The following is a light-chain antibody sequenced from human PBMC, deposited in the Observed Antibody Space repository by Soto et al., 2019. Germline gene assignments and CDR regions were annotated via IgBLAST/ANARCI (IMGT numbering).Light chain of an antibody. CDR2: NKN. CDR1: SSNIGSNT. V-gene: IGLV1-44*01. CDR3: AAWDDSLNGMV. Sequence: QSALTQPPSASATPGQRVTISCSGSSSNIGSNTVNWYQQLPGTAPELLIYNKNQRPSGVPDRFSGSKSGTSASLAISGLQSGDEADYYCAAWDDSLNGMVFGGGTKLTVL. J-gene: IGLJ2*01.